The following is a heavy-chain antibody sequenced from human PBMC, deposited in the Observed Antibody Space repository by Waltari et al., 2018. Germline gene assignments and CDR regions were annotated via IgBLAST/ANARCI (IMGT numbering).Heavy chain of an antibody. Sequence: QVQLVQSGAEVKKPGSSVKVSCKASGGTFNNFVINWVRQAPGQGLEWMGGIIPLFGTANYAHRFQGRVTISADESTSTADMELSSLRSEDTAVYYCARGEIQLWIWDYWGQGTLVTVSS. CDR1: GGTFNNFV. V-gene: IGHV1-69*12. D-gene: IGHD3-3*01. CDR2: IIPLFGTA. J-gene: IGHJ4*02. CDR3: ARGEIQLWIWDY.